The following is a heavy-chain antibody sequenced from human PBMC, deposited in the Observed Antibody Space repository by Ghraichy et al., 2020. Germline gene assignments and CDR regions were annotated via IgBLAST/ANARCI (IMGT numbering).Heavy chain of an antibody. CDR3: AKVSPLHYYDASGPFDY. V-gene: IGHV3-30*18. CDR1: GFIFSNYG. J-gene: IGHJ4*02. CDR2: ISFDGSNK. D-gene: IGHD3-22*01. Sequence: GGSLRLSCGASGFIFSNYGMHWVRQAPGKGLEWVAFISFDGSNKYYGDSVKGRFSISRDNSKNTLYLQMNSLRAEDTAVYYCAKVSPLHYYDASGPFDYWGQGTLVSVSS.